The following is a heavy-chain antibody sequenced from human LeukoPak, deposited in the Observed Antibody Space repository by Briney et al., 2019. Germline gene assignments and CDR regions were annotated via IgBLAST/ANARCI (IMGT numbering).Heavy chain of an antibody. J-gene: IGHJ4*02. CDR3: AKAAGYSSSSGLFDC. V-gene: IGHV3-9*01. CDR1: GFTFDDYA. D-gene: IGHD6-6*01. Sequence: GGSLRLSCAASGFTFDDYAMHWVRQAPGKGLEWVSGISWNSGSIGYADSVKGRFTISRDNAKNSLYLQMNSLRAEDTALYYCAKAAGYSSSSGLFDCWGQGTLVTVSS. CDR2: ISWNSGSI.